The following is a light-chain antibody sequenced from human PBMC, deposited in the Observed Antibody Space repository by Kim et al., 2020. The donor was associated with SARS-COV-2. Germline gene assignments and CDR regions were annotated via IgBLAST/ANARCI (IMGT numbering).Light chain of an antibody. J-gene: IGKJ2*03. CDR3: QQRSNWPPYS. V-gene: IGKV3-11*01. CDR1: QSVSNY. Sequence: LSPGERATLSCKTSQSVSNYLAWYQQKPGQAPRLLIYDASNRATGIPARFSGSGSGTDFTLTISSVEPEDFAVYYCQQRSNWPPYSFGQGTKLEI. CDR2: DAS.